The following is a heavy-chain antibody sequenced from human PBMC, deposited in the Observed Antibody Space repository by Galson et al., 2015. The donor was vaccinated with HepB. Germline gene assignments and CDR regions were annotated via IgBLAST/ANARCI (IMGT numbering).Heavy chain of an antibody. D-gene: IGHD3-22*01. CDR1: GFTFSSYA. J-gene: IGHJ4*02. CDR2: ISGSGGST. Sequence: SLRLSCAASGFTFSSYAMSWVCQAPGKGLEWVSAISGSGGSTYYADSVKGRFTISRDNSKNTLYLQMNSLRAEDTAVYYCAKDTPYYYDSSGYYSFDYWGQGTLVTVSS. CDR3: AKDTPYYYDSSGYYSFDY. V-gene: IGHV3-23*01.